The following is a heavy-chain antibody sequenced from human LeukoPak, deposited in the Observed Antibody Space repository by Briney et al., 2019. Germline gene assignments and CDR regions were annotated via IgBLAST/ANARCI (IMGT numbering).Heavy chain of an antibody. CDR2: ISGSGGST. Sequence: GGSLRLSCAASGFTFSSYAMSWVRQAPGEGLEWVSAISGSGGSTYYADSVKGRFTISRDNSKNTLYLQMNSLRAEDTAVYYCAKVPWMATILLHFDYWGQGTLVTVSS. CDR3: AKVPWMATILLHFDY. V-gene: IGHV3-23*01. J-gene: IGHJ4*02. D-gene: IGHD5-24*01. CDR1: GFTFSSYA.